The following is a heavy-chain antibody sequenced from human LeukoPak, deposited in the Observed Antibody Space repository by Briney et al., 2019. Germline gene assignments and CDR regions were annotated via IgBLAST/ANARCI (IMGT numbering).Heavy chain of an antibody. CDR2: ISGSGDST. V-gene: IGHV3-23*01. D-gene: IGHD3-10*01. CDR1: GFTFSSYA. J-gene: IGHJ4*02. Sequence: GGSLRLSCAASGFTFSSYAMSWVRQAPGKGLEWVSTISGSGDSTYYADSVKGRFTISRDNSKNTLYLQMNSLRAEDTAVYYCAKSQLLWFGEDFDYWGRGTLVTVSS. CDR3: AKSQLLWFGEDFDY.